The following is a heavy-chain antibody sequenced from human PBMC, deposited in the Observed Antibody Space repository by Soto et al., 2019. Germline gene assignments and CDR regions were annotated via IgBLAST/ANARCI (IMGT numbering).Heavy chain of an antibody. Sequence: PSESLSLACTVSGGSVTSDEDDWTWISQSPGKGLEWIGYISNSESNGYNPSLKTRLYMSVDRSKNQFTLRLSSVTAADTVVYYCAARHFWSGPWTARRLDSWGQRTLVTVSS. CDR2: ISNSESN. CDR1: GGSVTSDEDD. J-gene: IGHJ4*02. D-gene: IGHD3-3*02. CDR3: AARHFWSGPWTARRLDS. V-gene: IGHV4-30-4*01.